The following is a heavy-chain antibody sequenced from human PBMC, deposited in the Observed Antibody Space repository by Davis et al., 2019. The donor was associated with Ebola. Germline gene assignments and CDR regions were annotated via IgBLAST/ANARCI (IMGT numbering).Heavy chain of an antibody. V-gene: IGHV3-23*01. Sequence: GESLKISCAASGFTFSSYGMHWVRQAPGKGLEWVSAISGSGGSTYYADSVKGRFTISRDNSKNTLYLQMNSLRAEDTAVYYCARGTNGYNPGGYFDSWGQGTLVTVSP. CDR3: ARGTNGYNPGGYFDS. CDR2: ISGSGGST. D-gene: IGHD5-24*01. J-gene: IGHJ4*02. CDR1: GFTFSSYG.